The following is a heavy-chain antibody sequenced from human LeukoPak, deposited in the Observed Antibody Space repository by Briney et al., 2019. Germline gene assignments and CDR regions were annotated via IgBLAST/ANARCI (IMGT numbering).Heavy chain of an antibody. V-gene: IGHV1-46*01. CDR2: INPSGGST. D-gene: IGHD3-16*02. CDR3: ARDNSVGDIAWWFDP. J-gene: IGHJ5*02. Sequence: GASVKVSCKASGCTFTSYYMHWVRQAPGQGLEWMGIINPSGGSTSYAQKFQGRVTMTRDMSTSTVYMELSSLRSEDTAVYYCARDNSVGDIAWWFDPWGQGTLVTVSS. CDR1: GCTFTSYY.